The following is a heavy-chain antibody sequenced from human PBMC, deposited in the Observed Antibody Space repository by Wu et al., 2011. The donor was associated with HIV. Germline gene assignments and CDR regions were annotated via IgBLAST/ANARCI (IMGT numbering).Heavy chain of an antibody. Sequence: QVQLVQSGAEVKKAGSSVKVSCKASGNTFSGYAVSWVRQAPGQGLEWMGGILPMFGSTNYARKFQGRVTITADKSATTVYMELRSLRSEDTAMYYCARSGVSAEYYFYYMNVWGKGDHGHRLL. V-gene: IGHV1-69*06. CDR2: ILPMFGST. CDR3: ARSGVSAEYYFYYMNV. J-gene: IGHJ6*03. D-gene: IGHD2-2*01. CDR1: GNTFSGYA.